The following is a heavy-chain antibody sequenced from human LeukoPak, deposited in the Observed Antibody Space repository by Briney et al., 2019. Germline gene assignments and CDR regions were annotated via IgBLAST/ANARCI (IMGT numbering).Heavy chain of an antibody. D-gene: IGHD3-16*02. CDR1: GFTFSDYA. Sequence: VGSLRLSCGPSGFTFSDYAMSCVREAPGKGLESVSDIRSTGGTTAYADSVKARFTISRDNSRNTLYLQMNSLRAEDTAVYYCARLRLGELSNYWGQGTLVTVSS. V-gene: IGHV3-23*01. CDR2: IRSTGGTT. J-gene: IGHJ4*02. CDR3: ARLRLGELSNY.